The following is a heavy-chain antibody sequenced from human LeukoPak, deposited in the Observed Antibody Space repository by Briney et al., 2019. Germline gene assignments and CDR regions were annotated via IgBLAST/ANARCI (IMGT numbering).Heavy chain of an antibody. D-gene: IGHD3-9*01. J-gene: IGHJ3*02. CDR3: ARVVPYYDILTGYQRGAFDI. Sequence: PSETLSLTCTVSGGSISSYYWSWIRQPPGKGLEWIGYIYYSGSTNYNPSLKSRVTISVDTSKNQFSLKLSSVTAADTAVYYCARVVPYYDILTGYQRGAFDIWGQGTMVTVSS. CDR2: IYYSGST. V-gene: IGHV4-59*01. CDR1: GGSISSYY.